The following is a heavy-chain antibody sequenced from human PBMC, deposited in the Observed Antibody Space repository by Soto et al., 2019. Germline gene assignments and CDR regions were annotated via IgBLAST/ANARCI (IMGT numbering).Heavy chain of an antibody. V-gene: IGHV1-69*06. J-gene: IGHJ1*01. CDR2: IIPIFGTA. CDR1: GGTSSSYA. Sequence: QVQLVQSGAEVKKPGSSVKVSCKASGGTSSSYAISCVRQAPGQGLEWMGGIIPIFGTANYAQKFQGRVTSPRDKPKSTDHRELSSVTAEDTAQYYCVREKNIAIRPGLCELWGQGTLVTVSS. D-gene: IGHD6-13*01. CDR3: VREKNIAIRPGLCEL.